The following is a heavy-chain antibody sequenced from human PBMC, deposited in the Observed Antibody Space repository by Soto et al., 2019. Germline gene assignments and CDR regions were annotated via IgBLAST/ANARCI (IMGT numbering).Heavy chain of an antibody. CDR3: GTSIRDRETSESWTTDDFDI. Sequence: EVHLWESGRGLVQPGGSLRLSCAASGITFTTYIMTLVRQAPGKGLEWDSAVSSGDNTYYADSVKGRFTISRDTSKNTLYPQMDGLRTEDTALYYCGTSIRDRETSESWTTDDFDIWAQGTMVTFSS. V-gene: IGHV3-23*01. CDR2: VSSGDNT. D-gene: IGHD1-1*01. CDR1: GITFTTYI. J-gene: IGHJ3*02.